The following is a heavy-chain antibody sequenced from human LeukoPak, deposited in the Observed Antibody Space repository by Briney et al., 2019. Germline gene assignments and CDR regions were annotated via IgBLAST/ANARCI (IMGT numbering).Heavy chain of an antibody. V-gene: IGHV4-59*01. CDR2: IYYSGST. J-gene: IGHJ3*02. CDR1: GGSISSYY. Sequence: SETLSLTCTVSGGSISSYYWSWIRQPPGKGLEWIGYIYYSGSTNYNPSLKSRVTISVDTSKNQFSLKLSSVTAADTAVYYCARAASGYDVAFDIWGQGTMVTVSS. D-gene: IGHD5-12*01. CDR3: ARAASGYDVAFDI.